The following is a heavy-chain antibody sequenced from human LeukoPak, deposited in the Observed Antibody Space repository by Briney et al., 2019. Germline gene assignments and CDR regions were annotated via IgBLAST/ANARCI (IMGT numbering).Heavy chain of an antibody. D-gene: IGHD4-23*01. Sequence: SETLSLTCTVSGGSISSYYWSWIRQPPGKGLEWIGYIYYSGSTNYNPSLKSRATISVDTSKNQFSLKLSSVTAADTAVYYCARGGDGNADWFDPWGQGTLVTVSS. CDR3: ARGGDGNADWFDP. CDR2: IYYSGST. CDR1: GGSISSYY. J-gene: IGHJ5*02. V-gene: IGHV4-59*01.